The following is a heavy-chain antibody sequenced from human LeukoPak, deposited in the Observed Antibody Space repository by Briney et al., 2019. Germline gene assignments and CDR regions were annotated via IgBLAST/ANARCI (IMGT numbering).Heavy chain of an antibody. CDR1: GGSISSGGYY. J-gene: IGHJ6*03. V-gene: IGHV4-31*03. CDR3: ARVTTVTSRTYYYYYMDV. CDR2: IYYSGST. Sequence: PSQTLSLTCTVSGGSISSGGYYWSWIRQHPGKGLEWIGYIYYSGSTYYNPSLKSRVTISVDTSKNQFSLKLSSVTAADTAVYYCARVTTVTSRTYYYYYMDVWGKGTTVTVSS. D-gene: IGHD4-11*01.